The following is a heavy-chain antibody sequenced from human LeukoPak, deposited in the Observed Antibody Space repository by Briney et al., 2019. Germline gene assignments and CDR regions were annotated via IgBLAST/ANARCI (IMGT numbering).Heavy chain of an antibody. D-gene: IGHD6-25*01. CDR3: ATPGYYFDY. Sequence: ASVKVSCKVSGYTLTELSMHWVRQAPGKGLEWMGGFDPEDGERIYAQKFQGRVTMTEDTSTDTAYMELSSLRSEDTAEYYRATPGYYFDYWGQGTLVTVSS. CDR1: GYTLTELS. J-gene: IGHJ4*02. CDR2: FDPEDGER. V-gene: IGHV1-24*01.